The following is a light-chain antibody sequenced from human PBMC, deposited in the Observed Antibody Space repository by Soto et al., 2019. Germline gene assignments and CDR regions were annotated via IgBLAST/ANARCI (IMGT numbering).Light chain of an antibody. J-gene: IGLJ3*02. CDR1: TSKIGSNT. CDR3: RAWDDTLNGWV. Sequence: QSGLTEPPAASGTPEQTVTISCSGGTSKIGSNTINWYQHLPGMAPKLLIYSNNQRPSGVPDRFSGSKSGTSASLAISRLQSEDEADFYCRAWDDTLNGWVFGGGSKVTVL. V-gene: IGLV1-44*01. CDR2: SNN.